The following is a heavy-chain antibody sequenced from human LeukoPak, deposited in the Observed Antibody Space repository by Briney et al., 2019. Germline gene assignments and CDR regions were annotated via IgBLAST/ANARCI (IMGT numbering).Heavy chain of an antibody. CDR2: IYYTGKT. Sequence: PSETLSLTCTVSGDSVSNGNYYWSWLRQPPGKALEWIGYIYYTGKTYYNPSLEGRVTILVDTSRNHFSVKLSSVTAADTAVYYCARSQNYYGSGDYWSQGTLVTISS. V-gene: IGHV4-61*03. D-gene: IGHD3-10*01. J-gene: IGHJ4*02. CDR3: ARSQNYYGSGDY. CDR1: GDSVSNGNYY.